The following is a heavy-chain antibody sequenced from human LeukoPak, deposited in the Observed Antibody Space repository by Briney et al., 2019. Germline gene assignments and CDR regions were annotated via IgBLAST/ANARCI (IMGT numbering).Heavy chain of an antibody. J-gene: IGHJ5*02. CDR2: IYYSGST. CDR1: GGSISSSSYY. D-gene: IGHD2-15*01. CDR3: ARSPRGGLSNPTPRRYNWFDP. V-gene: IGHV4-39*07. Sequence: SETLSLTCTVSGGSISSSSYYWGWIRQPPGKGLEWIGSIYYSGSTYYNPSLKSRVTISVDTSKNQFSLKLSSVTAADTAVYYCARSPRGGLSNPTPRRYNWFDPWGQGTLVTVSS.